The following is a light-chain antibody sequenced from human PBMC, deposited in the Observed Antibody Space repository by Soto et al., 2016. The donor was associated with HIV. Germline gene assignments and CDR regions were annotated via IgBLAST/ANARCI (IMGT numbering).Light chain of an antibody. J-gene: IGKJ4*01. Sequence: AIQLTQSPSSLSASVGDRVTITCRASQGISSALAWYQQKPGKAPKLLIYDASSLESGVPSRFSGSGSGTDFTLTISSLQPEDFATYYCQQFNNYLLTFGGRDQGGDQT. CDR2: DAS. CDR1: QGISSA. CDR3: QQFNNYLLT. V-gene: IGKV1D-13*01.